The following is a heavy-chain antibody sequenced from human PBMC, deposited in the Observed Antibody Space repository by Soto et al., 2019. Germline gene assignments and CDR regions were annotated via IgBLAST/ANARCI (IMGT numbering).Heavy chain of an antibody. CDR3: AKMVHGGYVSYSDS. D-gene: IGHD5-12*01. V-gene: IGHV3-23*01. CDR1: GFTFTSYA. J-gene: IGHJ4*02. CDR2: TSGSGDTT. Sequence: PGGSLRLSCEASGFTFTSYAMSWVRQAPGKGLEWVSATSGSGDTTYYADSVKGRFTISRDNSEKRLCLQVNSLRAEDTAVYYCAKMVHGGYVSYSDSWGQGTLVTVSS.